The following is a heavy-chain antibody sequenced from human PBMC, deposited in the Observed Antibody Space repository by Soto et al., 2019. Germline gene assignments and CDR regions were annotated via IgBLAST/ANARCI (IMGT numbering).Heavy chain of an antibody. CDR3: AREAHPAGSKFGYNWFDP. V-gene: IGHV3-13*05. J-gene: IGHJ5*02. Sequence: LRLSCAASGFTFSSYDMHWVRQATGKGLEWVSAIGTAGDPYYPGSVKGRFTISRENAKNSLYLQMNSLRAGDTAVYYCAREAHPAGSKFGYNWFDPWGQGTLVNVSS. D-gene: IGHD3-10*01. CDR1: GFTFSSYD. CDR2: IGTAGDP.